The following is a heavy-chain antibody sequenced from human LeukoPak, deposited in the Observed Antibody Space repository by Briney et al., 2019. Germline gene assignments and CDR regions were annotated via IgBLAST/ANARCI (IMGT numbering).Heavy chain of an antibody. CDR3: TTAYSSSWYFDY. V-gene: IGHV3-15*01. D-gene: IGHD6-13*01. CDR1: GFTFSDYW. J-gene: IGHJ4*02. Sequence: GGSLRLSCAASGFTFSDYWMSWVRRIPGKGLEWVGRIKSKTDGGTTDYAAPVKGRFTISRDDSKNTLYLQMNSLKTEDTAVYYCTTAYSSSWYFDYWGQGTLVTVSS. CDR2: IKSKTDGGTT.